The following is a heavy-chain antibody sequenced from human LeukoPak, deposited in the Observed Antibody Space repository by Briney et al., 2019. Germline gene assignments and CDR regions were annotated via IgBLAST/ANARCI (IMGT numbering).Heavy chain of an antibody. V-gene: IGHV4-34*01. J-gene: IGHJ4*02. CDR3: ARGLRRVTTTPFDY. CDR1: SGSFSNYY. CDR2: INHSGST. D-gene: IGHD4-17*01. Sequence: SETLSLTCAVYSGSFSNYYWSWIRQPPREGLEWIGDINHSGSTNYNPSLKSRVTISVDTSKNQFSLKMSSVTAADTAVYYCARGLRRVTTTPFDYWGQGTLVTVSS.